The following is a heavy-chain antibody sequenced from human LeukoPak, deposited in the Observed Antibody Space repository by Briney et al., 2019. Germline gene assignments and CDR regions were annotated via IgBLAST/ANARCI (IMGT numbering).Heavy chain of an antibody. Sequence: SETLSLTCTVSGYSIRSDYSWGWVRQPPGKGLEWIGITYHSGNTYYNPSLKSRVTMSVDTSKNQFSLKMSSVTVADTAVYYCVRDIWGLPPDYWGQGTLVTVST. D-gene: IGHD7-27*01. CDR1: GYSIRSDYS. CDR3: VRDIWGLPPDY. V-gene: IGHV4-38-2*02. CDR2: TYHSGNT. J-gene: IGHJ4*02.